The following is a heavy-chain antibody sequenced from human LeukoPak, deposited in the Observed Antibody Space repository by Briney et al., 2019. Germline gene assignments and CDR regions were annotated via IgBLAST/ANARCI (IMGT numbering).Heavy chain of an antibody. V-gene: IGHV4-4*02. CDR1: GGSISNNNW. J-gene: IGHJ6*02. CDR3: NCRQLPSGAYYYYGMDV. Sequence: NPSETLSLTCAVSGGSISNNNWWSWVRQPPGMGLEWIGEIYHGGSTNYNPSLKSRVTISVDTSKNQFSLKLSSVTAADTAVYYCNCRQLPSGAYYYYGMDVWGQGTTVTVSS. D-gene: IGHD2-2*01. CDR2: IYHGGST.